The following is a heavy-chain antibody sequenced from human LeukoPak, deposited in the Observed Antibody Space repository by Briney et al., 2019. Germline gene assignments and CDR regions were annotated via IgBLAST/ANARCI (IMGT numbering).Heavy chain of an antibody. CDR2: IISDGSST. V-gene: IGHV3-74*01. CDR3: ARDGSLPDY. CDR1: GFTFGNHW. J-gene: IGHJ4*02. Sequence: GGSLRLSCAASGFTFGNHWMHWVRQTPGKGLVWVSRIISDGSSTSYADSVKDRFTISRDNAKNTLYLQMNSQRAEDTAVYYCARDGSLPDYWGQGTLDTVSS.